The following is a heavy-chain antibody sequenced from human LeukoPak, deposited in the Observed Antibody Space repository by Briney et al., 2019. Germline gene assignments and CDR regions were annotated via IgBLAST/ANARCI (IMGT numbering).Heavy chain of an antibody. Sequence: SETLSLTCTVSGGSISSYYWSWIRQPPGKGLEWIGSIHFSGSTNYNPSLRSRVTISVDTSKNQLSLKLSSVTAADTALYYCATDLGGIYFDYWGQGTLVTVSS. CDR2: IHFSGST. D-gene: IGHD1-26*01. CDR3: ATDLGGIYFDY. J-gene: IGHJ4*02. V-gene: IGHV4-59*01. CDR1: GGSISSYY.